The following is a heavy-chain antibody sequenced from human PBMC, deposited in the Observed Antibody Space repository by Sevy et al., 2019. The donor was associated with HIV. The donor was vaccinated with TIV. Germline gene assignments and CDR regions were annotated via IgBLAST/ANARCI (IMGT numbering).Heavy chain of an antibody. V-gene: IGHV4-39*01. CDR2: VYYSGST. Sequence: SETLSLTCTVSGDSISNSRYYWGWIRQPPGKGLEWIGSVYYSGSTYYNPSLKSRVTLSIDTSKNQFLLKVNSVTATDTAVYYCANQPLTLISPPDSWGQGTLVTVSS. J-gene: IGHJ4*02. CDR1: GDSISNSRYY. D-gene: IGHD2-2*01. CDR3: ANQPLTLISPPDS.